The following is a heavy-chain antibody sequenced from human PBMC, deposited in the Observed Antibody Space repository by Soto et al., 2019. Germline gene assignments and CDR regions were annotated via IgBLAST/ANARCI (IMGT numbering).Heavy chain of an antibody. J-gene: IGHJ4*02. V-gene: IGHV3-23*01. CDR1: GFTFSSYA. D-gene: IGHD6-19*01. CDR3: ATAYSSGWYYFDY. CDR2: ISGSGGST. Sequence: EVQLLESGGGLVQPGGSLRLSCAASGFTFSSYAMTWVRQAPGKGLEWVSVISGSGGSTNYADSVKGRFTISRDNSKNTLYLQMNSLSAEDTAVYFCATAYSSGWYYFDYWGQGTLVTVSS.